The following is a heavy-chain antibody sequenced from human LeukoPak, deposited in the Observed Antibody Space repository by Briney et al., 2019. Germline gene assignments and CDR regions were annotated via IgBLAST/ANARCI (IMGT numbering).Heavy chain of an antibody. CDR3: ARSSRDYDLDY. D-gene: IGHD4-17*01. CDR2: IYYSGST. J-gene: IGHJ4*02. Sequence: SETLSLTCTVSGGSISSGDYYWSWIRQPPGKGLEWIGYIYYSGSTYYNPSLKSRVTISVDTSKNQFSLKLSSVTAADTAVYYCARSSRDYDLDYWGQGTLVTVSS. V-gene: IGHV4-30-4*01. CDR1: GGSISSGDYY.